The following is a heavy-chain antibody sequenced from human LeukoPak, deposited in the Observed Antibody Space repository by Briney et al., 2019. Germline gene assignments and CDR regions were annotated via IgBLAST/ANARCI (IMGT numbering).Heavy chain of an antibody. CDR3: ARGAVTTFHFFYYYYMDV. V-gene: IGHV4-59*11. CDR1: GGSISSRY. Sequence: PSETLSLTCTVSGGSISSRYWSWIRQPPGKGLEWIGYIYYSGSTNYNPSLKSRVTISVDTSKNQFSLKLSSVTAADTAVYYCARGAVTTFHFFYYYYMDVWGKGTTVTVSS. D-gene: IGHD4-11*01. CDR2: IYYSGST. J-gene: IGHJ6*03.